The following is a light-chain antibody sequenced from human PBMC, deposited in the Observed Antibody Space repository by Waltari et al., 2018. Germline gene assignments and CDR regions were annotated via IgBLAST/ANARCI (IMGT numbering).Light chain of an antibody. CDR1: DSDVGAYDF. CDR2: EVS. V-gene: IGLV2-14*01. J-gene: IGLJ1*01. Sequence: QSALTQPASVSGSPGPSTTISCSGTDSDVGAYDFLSLYQQHPGKAPHLIIYEVSNRPSGISNRFPASKSGNTASLTISGLQAEDEADYYCSSYTTSSAPGVFGTGTRVTVL. CDR3: SSYTTSSAPGV.